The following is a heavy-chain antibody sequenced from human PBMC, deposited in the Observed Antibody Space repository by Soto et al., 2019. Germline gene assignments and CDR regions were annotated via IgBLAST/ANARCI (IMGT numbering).Heavy chain of an antibody. CDR2: IYPGDSDT. D-gene: IGHD3-10*01. CDR3: AKGTNATMVQPYYYYGMDV. J-gene: IGHJ6*02. Sequence: PGESLKISCKGSGYSFTSYWIGWVRQMPGKGLEWMGIIYPGDSDTRYSPSFQGQVTISADNSKNTLYLQMNSLRAEDTAVYYCAKGTNATMVQPYYYYGMDVWGQGTTVTVSS. CDR1: GYSFTSYW. V-gene: IGHV5-51*01.